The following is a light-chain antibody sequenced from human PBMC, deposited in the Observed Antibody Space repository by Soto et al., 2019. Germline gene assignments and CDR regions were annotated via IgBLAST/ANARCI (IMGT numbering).Light chain of an antibody. CDR2: DDS. V-gene: IGLV3-21*02. CDR3: QVWDSSSELWL. Sequence: SYELTQPPSVSVAPGQTATITCGGTNIGSKSVHWYQQRPGQAPVLAVHDDSDRPSGIPERFSGSNSGNTATLTISRVEAGDEADYYCQVWDSSSELWLFGGGTQLTVL. CDR1: NIGSKS. J-gene: IGLJ3*02.